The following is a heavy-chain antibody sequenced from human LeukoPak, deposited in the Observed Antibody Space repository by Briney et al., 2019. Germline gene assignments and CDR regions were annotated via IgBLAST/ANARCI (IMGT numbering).Heavy chain of an antibody. Sequence: ASVKVSCKASGYTFTSYGISWVRQSPGQGLEWMGWISAYNGNTNYAQKLQGRVTMTTDTSTSTAYMELRSPRSDDTAVYYCARGVTYGSGSYYFAGNDAFDIWGQGTMVTVSS. D-gene: IGHD3-10*01. J-gene: IGHJ3*02. CDR1: GYTFTSYG. CDR2: ISAYNGNT. V-gene: IGHV1-18*01. CDR3: ARGVTYGSGSYYFAGNDAFDI.